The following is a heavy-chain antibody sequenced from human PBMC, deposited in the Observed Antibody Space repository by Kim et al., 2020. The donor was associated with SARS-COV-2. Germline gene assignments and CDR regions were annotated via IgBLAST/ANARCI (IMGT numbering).Heavy chain of an antibody. D-gene: IGHD3-16*01. CDR2: VKSDGSST. CDR1: GFTFSSYW. Sequence: GGSLRLSCVASGFTFSSYWMHWVRQAPGKGLVWVSRVKSDGSSTSYADSVKGRFTISRDNARNTLYLQMNSLRAEDTAVYYCASLSTEYVWDKFDYWGQGTLVTASS. J-gene: IGHJ4*02. V-gene: IGHV3-74*01. CDR3: ASLSTEYVWDKFDY.